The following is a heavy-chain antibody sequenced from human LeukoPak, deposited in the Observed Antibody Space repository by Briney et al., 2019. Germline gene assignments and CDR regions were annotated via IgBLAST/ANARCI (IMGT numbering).Heavy chain of an antibody. Sequence: RAGGSLRLSCAASGFTFSSYAMSWVRQAPGKGLEWVSAISGSGGSTYYADSVKGRFTISRDNSKNTLYLQMNSLRAEDTAVYYCAKGGYRAVAGSGGWGQGTLVTVSS. V-gene: IGHV3-23*01. J-gene: IGHJ4*02. D-gene: IGHD6-19*01. CDR3: AKGGYRAVAGSGG. CDR1: GFTFSSYA. CDR2: ISGSGGST.